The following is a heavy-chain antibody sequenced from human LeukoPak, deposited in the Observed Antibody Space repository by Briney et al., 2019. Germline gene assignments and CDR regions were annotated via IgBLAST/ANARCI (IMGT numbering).Heavy chain of an antibody. J-gene: IGHJ4*02. CDR2: INPNSGGT. CDR3: AREFDYYDSSGPGRDY. D-gene: IGHD3-22*01. CDR1: GYTFTGYY. Sequence: ASVKVSCKASGYTFTGYYMHWVRQAPGQGLEWMGRINPNSGGTNYAQKFQGRLTMTRDTSISTAYMELSRLRSDDTAVYYCAREFDYYDSSGPGRDYWGQGTLVTVSS. V-gene: IGHV1-2*06.